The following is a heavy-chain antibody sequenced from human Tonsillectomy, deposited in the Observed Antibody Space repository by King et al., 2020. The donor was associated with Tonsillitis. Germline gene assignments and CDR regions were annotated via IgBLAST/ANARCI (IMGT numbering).Heavy chain of an antibody. CDR3: ARLPTGGYYYMDA. V-gene: IGHV5-51*01. D-gene: IGHD3-16*01. Sequence: QLVQSGAEVKKPGESLKISCKSSGYSFSTYWIAWVRRMPGKGLEWVGIIYPGDSDTRYSPSFQGRVTISADKSISTAYLQWYSLKASDSAMYYCARLPTGGYYYMDAWGKGTTVTVSS. CDR2: IYPGDSDT. J-gene: IGHJ6*03. CDR1: GYSFSTYW.